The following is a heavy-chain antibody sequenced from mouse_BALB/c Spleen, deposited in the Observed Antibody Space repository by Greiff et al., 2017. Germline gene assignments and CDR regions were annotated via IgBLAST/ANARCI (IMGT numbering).Heavy chain of an antibody. J-gene: IGHJ4*01. Sequence: EVKLEESGPGLVKPSQSLSLTCTVTGYSITSDYAWNWIRQFPGNKLEWMGYISYSGSTSYNPSLKSRISITRDTSKNQFFLQLNSVTTEDTATYYCANWSYYYAMDYWGQGTSVTVSS. D-gene: IGHD4-1*01. CDR2: ISYSGST. CDR1: GYSITSDYA. V-gene: IGHV3-2*02. CDR3: ANWSYYYAMDY.